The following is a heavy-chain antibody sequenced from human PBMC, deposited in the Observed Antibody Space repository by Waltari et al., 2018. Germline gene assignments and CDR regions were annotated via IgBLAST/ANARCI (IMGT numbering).Heavy chain of an antibody. CDR3: ATGVVTSFLGEFDY. CDR2: FDPEDGET. CDR1: GHTLTELS. V-gene: IGHV1-24*01. Sequence: QVQLIQSGAEVKKPGASVKVSCKVSGHTLTELSMHWVGQAPGKGLEWMGGFDPEDGETIYAQKFQGRVTMTEDTLTETAYLELRSLRLEDTAVYYCATGVVTSFLGEFDYWGQGTLVTVSS. J-gene: IGHJ4*02. D-gene: IGHD3-16*01.